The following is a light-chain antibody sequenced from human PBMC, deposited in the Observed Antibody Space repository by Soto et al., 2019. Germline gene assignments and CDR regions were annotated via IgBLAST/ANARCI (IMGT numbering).Light chain of an antibody. CDR1: QSVSRY. Sequence: EIVLTQSPATLSFSPGERATLSCRASQSVSRYLAWYQQKPGQAPRLLIYGASSRATGIPDRFSGSGSGTDFTLTISRLEPEDFAVYYCQQYGSSPPITFGQGTRLEIK. CDR3: QQYGSSPPIT. J-gene: IGKJ5*01. CDR2: GAS. V-gene: IGKV3-20*01.